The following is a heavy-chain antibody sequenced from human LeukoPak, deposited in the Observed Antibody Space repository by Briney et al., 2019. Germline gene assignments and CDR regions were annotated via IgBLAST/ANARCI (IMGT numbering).Heavy chain of an antibody. Sequence: SETLSLTCTVSGGSISSYYWSWILQPPGKGLEWLGYIYYSGSTNYTPSLKSRVTISVDTSKNQFSLKLSSVTAADTAVYYCARHLRYYYGSGSYSDAFDIWGQGTMVTVSS. V-gene: IGHV4-59*08. J-gene: IGHJ3*02. CDR1: GGSISSYY. CDR3: ARHLRYYYGSGSYSDAFDI. D-gene: IGHD3-10*01. CDR2: IYYSGST.